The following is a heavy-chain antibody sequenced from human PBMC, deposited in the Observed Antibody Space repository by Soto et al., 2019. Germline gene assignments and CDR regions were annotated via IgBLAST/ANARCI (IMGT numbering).Heavy chain of an antibody. Sequence: GGSLRLSCAASGFTFSSYWMSWVRQAPGKGLEWVANIKQDGSEKYYVDSVKGRFTISRDNAKNSLYLQMNSLRAEDTAVYYCAREAYYYDSSGYYLNYWGQGTLVTVSS. CDR3: AREAYYYDSSGYYLNY. CDR2: IKQDGSEK. D-gene: IGHD3-22*01. V-gene: IGHV3-7*01. CDR1: GFTFSSYW. J-gene: IGHJ4*02.